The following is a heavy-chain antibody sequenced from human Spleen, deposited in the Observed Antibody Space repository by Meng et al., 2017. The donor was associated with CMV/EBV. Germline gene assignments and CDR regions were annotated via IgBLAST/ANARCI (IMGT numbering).Heavy chain of an antibody. V-gene: IGHV3-20*04. Sequence: GESLKISCAASGFTFDDYGVSWVRQVPGKGLEWVSGINWNGDSTGYADSVKGRFTISRDNAKNSLFLQMNSLRAEDTAVYYCARVAAAGRGMDVWGPGTTVTVSS. CDR1: GFTFDDYG. D-gene: IGHD6-13*01. CDR3: ARVAAAGRGMDV. CDR2: INWNGDST. J-gene: IGHJ6*02.